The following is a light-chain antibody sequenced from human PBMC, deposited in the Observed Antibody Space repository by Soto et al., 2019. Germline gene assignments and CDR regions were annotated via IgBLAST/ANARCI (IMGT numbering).Light chain of an antibody. V-gene: IGKV1-9*01. CDR2: DAS. Sequence: DIQLTQSPSFLSASVGDRVTITCRASQGISSNLSWYQQKPGKAPKLLIYDASSLQSGVPSRFSGSGSGTEFTLTISSLQPDDFATYYCQQYNGFRTFGQGTKVDI. CDR3: QQYNGFRT. J-gene: IGKJ1*01. CDR1: QGISSN.